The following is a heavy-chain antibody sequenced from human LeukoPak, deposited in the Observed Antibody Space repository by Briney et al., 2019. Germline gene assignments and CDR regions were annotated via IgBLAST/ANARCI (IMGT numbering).Heavy chain of an antibody. D-gene: IGHD5-12*01. V-gene: IGHV4-4*07. CDR2: IYTSGST. CDR3: ARGAVATIYYYYYYYYMDV. J-gene: IGHJ6*03. Sequence: SETLSLTCTVSGGSISSYYWSWIRQPAGKGLEWIGRIYTSGSTNYNPSLKSRVTISVDTSKNQFSLKLSSVTAADTAVYYCARGAVATIYYYYYYYYMDVWGKGTTVTVSS. CDR1: GGSISSYY.